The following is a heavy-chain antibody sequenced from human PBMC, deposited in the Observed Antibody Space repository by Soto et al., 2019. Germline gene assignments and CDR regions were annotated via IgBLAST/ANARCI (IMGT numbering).Heavy chain of an antibody. J-gene: IGHJ6*02. CDR3: ARADYEILTGSYAMDV. D-gene: IGHD3-9*01. Sequence: PSETVSLTCTVSCDSLGNYYWFWIRQPVGKGLEWIGRVSSSGNTNANPTLNSRATMSIDTSKNQFSLRLRSVTAADTAVYYCARADYEILTGSYAMDVWGQGTTVTVSS. V-gene: IGHV4-4*07. CDR1: CDSLGNYY. CDR2: VSSSGNT.